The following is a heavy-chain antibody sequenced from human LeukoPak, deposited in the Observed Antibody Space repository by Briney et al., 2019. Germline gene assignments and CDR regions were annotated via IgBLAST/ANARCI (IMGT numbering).Heavy chain of an antibody. CDR1: GYKFIDDY. Sequence: ASVKVSCKASGYKFIDDYMHWVRQAPGQGLEFMGWINPDSGFTNYAQKFKGRVTMTRDTSISTAYMELSSLRSEDTAVYYCARDGYSSTDYWGQGTLVTVSS. CDR3: ARDGYSSTDY. J-gene: IGHJ4*02. D-gene: IGHD6-13*01. CDR2: INPDSGFT. V-gene: IGHV1-2*02.